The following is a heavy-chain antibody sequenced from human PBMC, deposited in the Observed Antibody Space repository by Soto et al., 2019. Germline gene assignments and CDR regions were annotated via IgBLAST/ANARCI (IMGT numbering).Heavy chain of an antibody. CDR1: EFRVSDHS. D-gene: IGHD2-21*02. J-gene: IGHJ4*02. CDR2: ISSNGDIT. V-gene: IGHV3-48*02. Sequence: LVESGGGLVHPGESLRRSCEGSEFRVSDHSMNWVGQAPGKGLQWISYISSNGDITYYADSVKGRFTVSRDNANNALFLQMNSLRDDDTATYYCARLPKGSLVTAWGQGARVTVSS. CDR3: ARLPKGSLVTA.